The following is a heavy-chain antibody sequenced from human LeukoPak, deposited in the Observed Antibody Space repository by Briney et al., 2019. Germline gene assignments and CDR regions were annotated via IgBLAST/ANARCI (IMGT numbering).Heavy chain of an antibody. CDR3: ARANDHYGSGSYLDY. Sequence: SETLSLTCTVSGASITSHYWSWIRQPPGKGLEWIGRIYTSGSTNYNPSLKSRVTMSVDTSKNQFSLKLSSVTAADTAVYYCARANDHYGSGSYLDYWGQGTLVTVSS. V-gene: IGHV4-4*07. J-gene: IGHJ4*02. CDR1: GASITSHY. D-gene: IGHD3-10*01. CDR2: IYTSGST.